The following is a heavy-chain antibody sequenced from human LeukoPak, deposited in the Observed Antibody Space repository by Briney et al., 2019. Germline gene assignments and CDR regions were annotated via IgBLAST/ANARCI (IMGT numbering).Heavy chain of an antibody. V-gene: IGHV4-4*09. Sequence: SETLSLTCTVSGGSISSYYWSWIRRPPGKGLEWIGYIYTSGSTNYNPSLKSRVTISVDTSKNQFSLKLSSVTAADTAVYYCARLNFWSGYRTASRDYWGQGTLVTVSS. CDR2: IYTSGST. CDR1: GGSISSYY. D-gene: IGHD3-3*01. CDR3: ARLNFWSGYRTASRDY. J-gene: IGHJ4*02.